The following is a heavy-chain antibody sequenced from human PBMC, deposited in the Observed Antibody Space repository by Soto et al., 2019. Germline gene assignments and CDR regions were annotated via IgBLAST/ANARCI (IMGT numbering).Heavy chain of an antibody. CDR1: GYTFTSYY. J-gene: IGHJ4*02. D-gene: IGHD3-22*01. CDR3: ARAAYYYDSSGYHRSPYYFDY. V-gene: IGHV1-46*01. CDR2: INPSGGST. Sequence: QVQLVQSGAEVKKPGASVKVSCKASGYTFTSYYMHWVRQAPGQGLEWMGIINPSGGSTSYAQKFQGRVTMTRDTSTSTVYMELSSLRSEDTAVYYCARAAYYYDSSGYHRSPYYFDYWGQGTLVTVSS.